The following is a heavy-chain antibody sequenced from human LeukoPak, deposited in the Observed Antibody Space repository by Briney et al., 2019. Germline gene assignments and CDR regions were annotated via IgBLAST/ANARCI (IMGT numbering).Heavy chain of an antibody. V-gene: IGHV3-23*01. CDR1: GFTFSSYA. CDR2: ISASGGST. Sequence: GGSLRLSCAASGFTFSSYAMSWVRQAPGKGLEWVSAISASGGSTYYADSVKGRFTISRDNSKNTLYLQMNSLRVEDTAVYYCAKDRISQAHYYYGMDVWGQGTTVTVSS. D-gene: IGHD2-15*01. J-gene: IGHJ6*02. CDR3: AKDRISQAHYYYGMDV.